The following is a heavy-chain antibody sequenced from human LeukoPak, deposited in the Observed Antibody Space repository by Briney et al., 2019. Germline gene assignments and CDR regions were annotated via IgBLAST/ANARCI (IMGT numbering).Heavy chain of an antibody. V-gene: IGHV4-59*01. CDR1: GGPISSYY. Sequence: SETLSLTCSVSGGPISSYYWMWIRQPPGKLLEWIGYIYYSGNTDYNPSLKSRVAISVDTSKSHFSLKLSSVTAADTAVYYCARARDFDSSGYSYFDSWGQGTLVIVSS. CDR2: IYYSGNT. CDR3: ARARDFDSSGYSYFDS. J-gene: IGHJ4*02. D-gene: IGHD3-22*01.